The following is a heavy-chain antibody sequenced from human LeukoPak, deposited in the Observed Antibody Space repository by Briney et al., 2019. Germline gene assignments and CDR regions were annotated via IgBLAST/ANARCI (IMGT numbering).Heavy chain of an antibody. J-gene: IGHJ4*02. CDR2: VYDNGNS. V-gene: IGHV4-59*01. D-gene: IGHD3-3*01. CDR3: ARGSRYKPDFFDD. Sequence: PSETLSLTCSVSGGSMRHSYWTWIRQTPEKGLEWIGYVYDNGNSNSRSSLRSRVSMSVDTSKNEFSLKLSSVIAADTAVYFCARGSRYKPDFFDDWGLGTPVTVSS. CDR1: GGSMRHSY.